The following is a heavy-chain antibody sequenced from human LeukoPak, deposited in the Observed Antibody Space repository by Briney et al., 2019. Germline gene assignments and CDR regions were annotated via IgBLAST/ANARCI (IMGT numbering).Heavy chain of an antibody. D-gene: IGHD3-22*01. CDR2: IYHSGST. V-gene: IGHV4-38-2*01. Sequence: PSETLSLTCAVSGYSISSGYYWGWIRQPPGKGLEWIGSIYHSGSTYYNPSLKSRVTISVDTSKNQFSLKLSSVTAADTAVYYCARRSYYYGSSGYYYPFDYWGQGTPVTVSS. CDR3: ARRSYYYGSSGYYYPFDY. CDR1: GYSISSGYY. J-gene: IGHJ4*02.